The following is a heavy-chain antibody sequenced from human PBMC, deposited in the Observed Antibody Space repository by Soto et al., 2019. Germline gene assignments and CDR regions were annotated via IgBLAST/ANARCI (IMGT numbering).Heavy chain of an antibody. V-gene: IGHV3-33*01. CDR3: ARATAASSWYDRLDY. D-gene: IGHD6-13*01. Sequence: PGGSLRLSCAASGFTFSSYGMHWVRQAPGKGLERVAVIWYDGSNKYYADSVKGRFTISRDNSKNTLYLQMNSLRAEDTAVYYCARATAASSWYDRLDYWGQGTLVTVSS. CDR1: GFTFSSYG. J-gene: IGHJ4*02. CDR2: IWYDGSNK.